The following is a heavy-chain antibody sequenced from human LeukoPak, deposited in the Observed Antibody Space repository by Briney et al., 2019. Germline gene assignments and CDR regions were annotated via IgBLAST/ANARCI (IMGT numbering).Heavy chain of an antibody. CDR1: GGSFSGYY. CDR3: ARGPGEQQLVHAFDI. Sequence: SETLSLTCAVYGGSFSGYYWSWIRQPPGKGLEWIGEINHSGSTNYNPSLKSRVTISVDTSKNQFSLKLSSVTAADTAVYYCARGPGEQQLVHAFDIWAKGQWSPSLQ. D-gene: IGHD6-13*01. J-gene: IGHJ3*02. V-gene: IGHV4-34*01. CDR2: INHSGST.